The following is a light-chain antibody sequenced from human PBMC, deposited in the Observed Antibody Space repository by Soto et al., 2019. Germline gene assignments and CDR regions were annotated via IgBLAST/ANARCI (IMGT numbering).Light chain of an antibody. J-gene: IGLJ1*01. Sequence: QSVLTQPASVSGSPGQSITISCTGTSSDVGGYNYVSWYQQHPGIAPKLMIYDVSNRPSGVSSRFSGSKSGNTASLTISGLQAEDEADYYCRSYTSSSTPYVFGTGTKLTVL. CDR3: RSYTSSSTPYV. CDR1: SSDVGGYNY. CDR2: DVS. V-gene: IGLV2-14*01.